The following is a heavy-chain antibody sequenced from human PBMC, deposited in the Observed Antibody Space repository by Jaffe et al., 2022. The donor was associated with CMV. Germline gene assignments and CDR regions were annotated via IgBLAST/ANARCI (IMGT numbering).Heavy chain of an antibody. Sequence: QVHLVESGGGVVQPGRSLRLSCAASGFIFSSYGMHWVRQAPGKGLEWVAVILFDGSNKYYADSVKGRFTVSRDTSKSTLYLQMNSLRAEDTAVYYCARARHDYNNWYFEDWGQGTLVTVSS. D-gene: IGHD4-4*01. CDR3: ARARHDYNNWYFED. CDR1: GFIFSSYG. CDR2: ILFDGSNK. V-gene: IGHV3-30*03. J-gene: IGHJ4*02.